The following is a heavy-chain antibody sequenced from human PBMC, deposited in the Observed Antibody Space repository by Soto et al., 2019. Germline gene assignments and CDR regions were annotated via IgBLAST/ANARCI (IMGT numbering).Heavy chain of an antibody. V-gene: IGHV6-1*01. J-gene: IGHJ4*02. D-gene: IGHD1-26*01. CDR1: GDSVSSNSAA. CDR3: ARGEQYSGRIFDY. Sequence: SQTLSLTCGISGDSVSSNSAAWNWLRQSPSRGPEWLGRTYHRSKWYNDYAVSVESRITINPDTSKNHFSLQLNFVTPEDTAVYFCARGEQYSGRIFDYWGQGTLVTVSS. CDR2: TYHRSKWYN.